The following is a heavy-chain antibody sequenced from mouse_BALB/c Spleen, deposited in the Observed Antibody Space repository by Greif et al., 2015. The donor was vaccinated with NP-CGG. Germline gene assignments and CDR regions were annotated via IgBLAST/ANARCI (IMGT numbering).Heavy chain of an antibody. D-gene: IGHD2-1*01. CDR1: GYTFTSYW. J-gene: IGHJ2*01. V-gene: IGHV1-69*02. CDR3: ASGGNYDYFDY. CDR2: IDPSDSET. Sequence: QVQLQQSGAELVKPGAPVKLSCKASGYTFTSYWMNWVKQRPGRGLEWIGRIDPSDSETHYNQKFKDKATLTVDKSSSTAYIRLSSLTSEDSAVYYCASGGNYDYFDYWGQGTTLTVSS.